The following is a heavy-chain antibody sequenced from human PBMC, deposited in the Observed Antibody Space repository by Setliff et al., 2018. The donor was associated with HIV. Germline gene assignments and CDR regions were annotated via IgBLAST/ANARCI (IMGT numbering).Heavy chain of an antibody. D-gene: IGHD5-12*01. CDR2: IQSKIDGGTT. V-gene: IGHV3-15*01. J-gene: IGHJ4*02. CDR1: GFFFKNAW. Sequence: GGSLRLSCAASGFFFKNAWMTWVRQAPGKGLEWLGRIQSKIDGGTTDHAAPVKGRFTISRDDSRNTLYLQMNSLKPEDTAVYYCTTYSGYTDGPVEKYFDYWGQGTLVTVSS. CDR3: TTYSGYTDGPVEKYFDY.